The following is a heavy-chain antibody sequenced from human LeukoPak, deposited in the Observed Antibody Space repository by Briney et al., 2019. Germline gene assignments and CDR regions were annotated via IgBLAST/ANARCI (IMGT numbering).Heavy chain of an antibody. CDR2: TYYRSKWYN. V-gene: IGHV6-1*01. CDR1: GDSVSSNSAA. CDR3: ARDTMVRGVIIDTF. D-gene: IGHD3-10*01. J-gene: IGHJ4*02. Sequence: SQTLSLTCAISGDSVSSNSAAWNWIRQSPSRGLEWLGRTYYRSKWYNDYAVSVISRITINPDTSKNQFSLQLNSVTPEDTAVYYCARDTMVRGVIIDTFWGQGTLVTVSS.